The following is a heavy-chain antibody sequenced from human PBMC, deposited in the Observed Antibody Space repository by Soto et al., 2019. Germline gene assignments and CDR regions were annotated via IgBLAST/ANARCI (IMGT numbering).Heavy chain of an antibody. Sequence: PSETLSLTCTVSGGSVSSGSYYWSWIRQPPGKGLEWIGYIYYSGSTNYNPSLKSRVTISVDTSKNQFSLKLSSVTAADTAVYYCARVLWFGELLWNHYYFDYWGPGTLVTVSS. CDR2: IYYSGST. CDR3: ARVLWFGELLWNHYYFDY. CDR1: GGSVSSGSYY. J-gene: IGHJ4*02. V-gene: IGHV4-61*01. D-gene: IGHD3-10*01.